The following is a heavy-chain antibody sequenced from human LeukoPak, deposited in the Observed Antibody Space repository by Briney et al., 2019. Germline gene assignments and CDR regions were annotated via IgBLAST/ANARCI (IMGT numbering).Heavy chain of an antibody. Sequence: ASVKVSCKASGYTFTGYYMHWVRQAPGQGLEWMGWINPNSGGTNYAQKFQGRVTMTRDTSISTAYMELSRLRSDDTAVYYCARWGRIAARWLVSRFDPWGQGTLVTVSS. V-gene: IGHV1-2*02. CDR1: GYTFTGYY. CDR2: INPNSGGT. CDR3: ARWGRIAARWLVSRFDP. D-gene: IGHD6-6*01. J-gene: IGHJ5*02.